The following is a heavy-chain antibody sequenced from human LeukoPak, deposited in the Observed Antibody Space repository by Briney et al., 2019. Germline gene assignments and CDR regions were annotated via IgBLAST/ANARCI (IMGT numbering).Heavy chain of an antibody. J-gene: IGHJ4*02. CDR1: GGSFSGYY. CDR2: IKHSGGT. Sequence: SETLSLTCAVYGGSFSGYYWSWIRQSPEKGLEWIGEIKHSGGTNYNPSLKSRVTISVDTSKNQFSLKLSSVTAADTAVYYCARSGILWFGEVFDYWGQGTLVTVSS. CDR3: ARSGILWFGEVFDY. D-gene: IGHD3-10*01. V-gene: IGHV4-34*01.